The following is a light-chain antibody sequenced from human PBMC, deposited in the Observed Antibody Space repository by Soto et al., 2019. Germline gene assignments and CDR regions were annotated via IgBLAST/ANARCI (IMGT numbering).Light chain of an antibody. J-gene: IGKJ3*01. Sequence: IQVTQSPSSLSASVGDRVTITCRASQGISSALAWYQQKPGRAPKLLIYDASSLESGVPSRFSGSGSGTDFTLTISSLQPEDFATYYCQQFNSYSLFTFGPGTKVDIK. CDR2: DAS. CDR3: QQFNSYSLFT. CDR1: QGISSA. V-gene: IGKV1-13*02.